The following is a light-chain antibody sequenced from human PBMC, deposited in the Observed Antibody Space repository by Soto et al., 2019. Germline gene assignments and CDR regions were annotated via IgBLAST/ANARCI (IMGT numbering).Light chain of an antibody. V-gene: IGKV3-15*01. Sequence: EIVMTQPPATLSVSPGERATLSCRYSQSVRSNLAWYQQKPGQSPRLLINGASTRATGIPARFSGSGSGTQFTLTISSLQSEDFAGYYCQQYNNWPPAWTFGQGTKVDIK. CDR3: QQYNNWPPAWT. J-gene: IGKJ1*01. CDR1: QSVRSN. CDR2: GAS.